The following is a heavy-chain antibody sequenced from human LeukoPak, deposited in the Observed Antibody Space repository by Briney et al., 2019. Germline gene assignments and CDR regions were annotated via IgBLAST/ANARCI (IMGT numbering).Heavy chain of an antibody. D-gene: IGHD6-6*01. CDR2: INHSGST. CDR1: GGSFSGYY. J-gene: IGHJ4*02. Sequence: PSETLSLTCAVYGGSFSGYYWSWIRQPPGKGLEWIGEINHSGSTNYNPSLKSRVTISVDTSKNQFSLKLSSVTAADTAVYYCARAGYSSSPYIDYWGQGTLVTVSS. CDR3: ARAGYSSSPYIDY. V-gene: IGHV4-34*01.